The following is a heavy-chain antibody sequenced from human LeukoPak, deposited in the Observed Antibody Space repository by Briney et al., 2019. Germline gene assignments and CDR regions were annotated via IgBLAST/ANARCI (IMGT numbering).Heavy chain of an antibody. V-gene: IGHV5-10-1*01. CDR1: GYSFTSYW. Sequence: GESLKISCKGSGYSFTSYWIAWVRQMPGKGLEWMGRIDPSDSYTNYSPSFQGHVTISADKSISTAYLQWSSLKASDTAMYYCATSRGGGYYDFWSGFNYWGQGTLVIVSS. J-gene: IGHJ4*02. CDR2: IDPSDSYT. CDR3: ATSRGGGYYDFWSGFNY. D-gene: IGHD3-3*01.